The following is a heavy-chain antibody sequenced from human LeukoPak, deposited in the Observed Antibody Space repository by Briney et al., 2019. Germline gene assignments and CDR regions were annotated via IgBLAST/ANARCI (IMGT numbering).Heavy chain of an antibody. CDR2: ISDDGSRK. Sequence: PGGSLRLSCAASGFTFSFSGMYWVRQAPGKGLEWLAFISDDGSRKYFADSVKGRFTISRDNSKNTLFLQINSLRTEDTAVYYCAKDRSTTWSFDYWGQGTLVTVSS. CDR3: AKDRSTTWSFDY. J-gene: IGHJ4*02. CDR1: GFTFSFSG. V-gene: IGHV3-30*18. D-gene: IGHD6-13*01.